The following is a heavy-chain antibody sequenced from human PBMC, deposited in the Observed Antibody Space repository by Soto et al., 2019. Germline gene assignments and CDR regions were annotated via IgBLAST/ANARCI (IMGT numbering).Heavy chain of an antibody. CDR3: ASSYDILTGYSALDAFDI. Sequence: GGSLRLSCAAPGFTFSSYSMNWVRQAPGKGLEWVSSISSSSSYIYYADSVKGRFTISRDNAKNSLYLQMNSLRAEDTAVYYCASSYDILTGYSALDAFDIWGQGTMVTVSS. J-gene: IGHJ3*02. V-gene: IGHV3-21*01. D-gene: IGHD3-9*01. CDR2: ISSSSSYI. CDR1: GFTFSSYS.